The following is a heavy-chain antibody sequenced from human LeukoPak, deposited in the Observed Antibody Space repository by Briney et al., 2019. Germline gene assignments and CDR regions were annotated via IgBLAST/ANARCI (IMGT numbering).Heavy chain of an antibody. V-gene: IGHV3-15*01. Sequence: GGPLSLSSAASGFTFSNAYMSWVRQAPGKGLEWVGRIKSRTDGGTTEYAASVKGRFSISRDDSRNTVILQMNSLKTDDTAVYFCNTAGTGRDHWGQGTLVTVSS. J-gene: IGHJ4*02. CDR3: NTAGTGRDH. CDR2: IKSRTDGGTT. CDR1: GFTFSNAY.